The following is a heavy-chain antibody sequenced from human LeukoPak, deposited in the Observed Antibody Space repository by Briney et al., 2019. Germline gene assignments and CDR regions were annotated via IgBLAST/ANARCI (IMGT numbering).Heavy chain of an antibody. D-gene: IGHD3-22*01. CDR3: ARHRGPSLHSSGYFDY. J-gene: IGHJ4*02. CDR1: GFTFSTYD. V-gene: IGHV3-13*04. CDR2: ITSAGDT. Sequence: PGGSLRPSCAASGFTFSTYDMHWVRQATGKGLEWVSAITSAGDTYYAGSVKGRFTISRDNSKNTLYLQMNSLRTEDTAVYYCARHRGPSLHSSGYFDYWGQGTLVTVSS.